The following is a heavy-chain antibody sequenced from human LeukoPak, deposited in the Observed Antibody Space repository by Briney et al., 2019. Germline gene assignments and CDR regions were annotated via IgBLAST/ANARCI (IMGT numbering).Heavy chain of an antibody. CDR3: AKDFLLPYYYDSSGSFDY. Sequence: GGSLRLSCAASGFTFSSYSMNWVRQAPGKGLEWVSSISSSSSYIYYADSVKGRFTISRDNAKNSLYLQMNSLRAEDTAVYYCAKDFLLPYYYDSSGSFDYWGQGTLVTVSS. CDR1: GFTFSSYS. V-gene: IGHV3-21*04. CDR2: ISSSSSYI. J-gene: IGHJ4*02. D-gene: IGHD3-22*01.